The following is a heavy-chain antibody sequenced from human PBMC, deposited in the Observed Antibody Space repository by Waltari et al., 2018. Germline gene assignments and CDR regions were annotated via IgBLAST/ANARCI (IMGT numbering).Heavy chain of an antibody. CDR1: GGTFSSYA. CDR3: ARDIKDCGGDCYAFDI. J-gene: IGHJ3*02. CDR2: IIPIFGTA. Sequence: QVQLVQSGAEVKKPGSSVKVSCKASGGTFSSYAISWVRQAPGQGLEWMGGIIPIFGTANYAQKFQGRVTITADESTSTAYMELSSLRSEDTAVYYCARDIKDCGGDCYAFDIWGQGTMVIVSS. V-gene: IGHV1-69*01. D-gene: IGHD2-21*02.